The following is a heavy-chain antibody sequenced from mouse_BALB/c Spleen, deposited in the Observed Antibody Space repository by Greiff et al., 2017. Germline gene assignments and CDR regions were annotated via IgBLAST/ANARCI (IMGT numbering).Heavy chain of an antibody. CDR2: IYPYNGGT. CDR3: ARGGGSSYGGYFDV. V-gene: IGHV1S29*02. Sequence: EVQLQESGPELVKPGASVKISCKASGYTFTDYNMHWVKQSHGKSLEWIGYIYPYNGGTGYNQKFKSKATLTVDNSSSTAYMELRSLTSEDSAVYYCARGGGSSYGGYFDVWGAGTTVTVSS. CDR1: GYTFTDYN. J-gene: IGHJ1*01. D-gene: IGHD1-1*01.